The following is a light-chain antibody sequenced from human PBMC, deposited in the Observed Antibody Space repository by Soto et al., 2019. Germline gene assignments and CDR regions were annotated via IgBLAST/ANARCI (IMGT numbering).Light chain of an antibody. CDR3: QQYGSSST. CDR2: GAS. J-gene: IGKJ2*01. V-gene: IGKV3-20*01. Sequence: EIVLTQSPGTLSLSPGGRATLSCRASQTVSSTYLAWYQQKPGQAPRLLIYGASNSATSIPDRFSGSGSGTDFTLTINGLEPEDFAVYYCQQYGSSSTFGQGTKLEIK. CDR1: QTVSSTY.